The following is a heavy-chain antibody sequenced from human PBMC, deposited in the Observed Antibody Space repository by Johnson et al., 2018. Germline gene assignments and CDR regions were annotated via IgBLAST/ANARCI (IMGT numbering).Heavy chain of an antibody. CDR2: IWYDGSNQ. D-gene: IGHD3-22*01. Sequence: QVQLVQSGGGVVQPGRSLRLSCAASGFTFSSYGMHWVRQAPGKGLEWVAVIWYDGSNQYYADSVKGRFTISRDNSKNTLYLQMNSLRAEDTAVYYCARDLDSSEAFDIWGQGTMVTVSS. CDR3: ARDLDSSEAFDI. V-gene: IGHV3-33*01. J-gene: IGHJ3*02. CDR1: GFTFSSYG.